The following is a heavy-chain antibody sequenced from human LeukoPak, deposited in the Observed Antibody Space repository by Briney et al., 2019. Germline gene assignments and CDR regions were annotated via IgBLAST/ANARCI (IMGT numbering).Heavy chain of an antibody. CDR3: AKLMRSYNWNDFDY. Sequence: GGSLRLSCAASGFTFSSYAMSRVRQAPGKGLEWVSAISGSGGSTYYADSVKGRFTISRDNSKNTLYLQMNSLRAEDTAVYYCAKLMRSYNWNDFDYWGQGTLVTVSS. J-gene: IGHJ4*02. V-gene: IGHV3-23*01. CDR2: ISGSGGST. D-gene: IGHD1-1*01. CDR1: GFTFSSYA.